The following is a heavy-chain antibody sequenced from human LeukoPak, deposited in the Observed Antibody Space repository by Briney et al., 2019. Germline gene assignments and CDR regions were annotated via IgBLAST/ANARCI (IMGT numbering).Heavy chain of an antibody. CDR1: GYTFTGYY. D-gene: IGHD6-19*01. Sequence: ASVKVSCKASGYTFTGYYMHWVRQAPGQGLEWMGWINPNSGGTNYAQKFQGRVTMTRDTSISTAYMELSRLRSDDTAVYYCAREAVAGTYWFDPWGQGTLVIVSS. V-gene: IGHV1-2*02. CDR2: INPNSGGT. CDR3: AREAVAGTYWFDP. J-gene: IGHJ5*02.